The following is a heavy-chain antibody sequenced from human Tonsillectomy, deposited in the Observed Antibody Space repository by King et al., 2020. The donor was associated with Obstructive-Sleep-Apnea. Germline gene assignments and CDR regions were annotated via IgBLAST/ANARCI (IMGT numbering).Heavy chain of an antibody. CDR3: ARSRDAYAVYEYGMDV. V-gene: IGHV3-30*03. D-gene: IGHD5-24*01. J-gene: IGHJ6*02. Sequence: VQLVESGGGVVQPGRSLRLSCAASGFTFSNYGMHWVRQAPGKGLEWVALISYDGSNKHYADSVKGRFTISRDNSKSTLYRQMNSLRAEDTAVYYCARSRDAYAVYEYGMDVWGQGSTVTVSS. CDR2: ISYDGSNK. CDR1: GFTFSNYG.